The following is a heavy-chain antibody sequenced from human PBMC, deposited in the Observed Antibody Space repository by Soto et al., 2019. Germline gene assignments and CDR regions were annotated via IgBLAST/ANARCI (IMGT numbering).Heavy chain of an antibody. V-gene: IGHV3-33*01. CDR3: ARGSSNLVVLDY. CDR2: IWYDGSNK. CDR1: GFTFSNYG. Sequence: QVQLVESGGGVVQPGRSLRLSCAASGFTFSNYGMHWVRQAPGKGLEWVAVIWYDGSNKYYADSVKGRFTISRDNSKNTLYLQMNSLRAEDTAVYYCARGSSNLVVLDYWGQGTLVTASS. J-gene: IGHJ4*02. D-gene: IGHD2-15*01.